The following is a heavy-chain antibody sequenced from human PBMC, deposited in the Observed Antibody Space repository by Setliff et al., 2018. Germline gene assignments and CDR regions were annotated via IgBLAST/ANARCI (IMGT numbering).Heavy chain of an antibody. CDR1: GYSFTSFS. CDR2: ISAYNGNT. CDR3: ERLVRYCTQRACQRTQDADL. D-gene: IGHD2-8*01. Sequence: GASVKVSCKASGYSFTSFSITWVRQAPGQGLEWMGWISAYNGNTHIKEKFQGRVSMTTDTSTNTGYMELRNLTPDDTAVYFCERLVRYCTQRACQRTQDADLWGQGTQVTVSS. V-gene: IGHV1-18*01. J-gene: IGHJ5*02.